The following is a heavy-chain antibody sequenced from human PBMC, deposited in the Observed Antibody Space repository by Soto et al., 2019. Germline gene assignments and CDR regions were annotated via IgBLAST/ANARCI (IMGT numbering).Heavy chain of an antibody. Sequence: EVQLVESGGGLVQPGGSLRLSCAASGFTFSSYWMHWVRQAPGKGLVWVSRINSDGSSTSYADSVKGRFTISRDNAKNTLYLQMNSLRAEDTAVYYCARDGMITFGGVIVGPHFDYWGQGTLVTVSS. CDR3: ARDGMITFGGVIVGPHFDY. D-gene: IGHD3-16*02. V-gene: IGHV3-74*01. CDR1: GFTFSSYW. J-gene: IGHJ4*02. CDR2: INSDGSST.